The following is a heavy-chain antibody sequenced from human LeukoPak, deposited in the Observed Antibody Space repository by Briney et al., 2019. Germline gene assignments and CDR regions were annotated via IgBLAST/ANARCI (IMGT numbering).Heavy chain of an antibody. J-gene: IGHJ4*02. CDR3: ARSGVAGTFDY. D-gene: IGHD6-19*01. Sequence: PGGSLRLSCAVFGFTVNNNYMNWVRQAPGKGLEWVSVLYSGGTTYYADSVKGRFTISRDNSKNTLHLQMNSLRDEDTAVYYCARSGVAGTFDYWGQGTLVTVSS. CDR1: GFTVNNNY. V-gene: IGHV3-66*01. CDR2: LYSGGTT.